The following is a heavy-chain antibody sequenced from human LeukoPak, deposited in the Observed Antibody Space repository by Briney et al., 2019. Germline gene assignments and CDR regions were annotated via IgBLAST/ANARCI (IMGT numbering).Heavy chain of an antibody. CDR1: GESLSSGSNY. J-gene: IGHJ4*02. D-gene: IGHD1-14*01. CDR2: IHTSGST. V-gene: IGHV4-61*02. Sequence: ASQTLSLTCTVSGESLSSGSNYWSWIRQPAAKGLEWIGRIHTSGSTNYNPSLKSRVTMSVDLSKNQFSLEMTSMTAADTAVYYCARDTGDRNYYFDYWGQGTLVTVSS. CDR3: ARDTGDRNYYFDY.